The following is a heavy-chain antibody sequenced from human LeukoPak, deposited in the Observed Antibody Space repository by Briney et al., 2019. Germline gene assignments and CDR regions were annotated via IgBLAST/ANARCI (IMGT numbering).Heavy chain of an antibody. CDR2: ISSNGGST. J-gene: IGHJ3*02. Sequence: GGSLRLSCAASGFTFSSYAMHWVRQAPGEGLEYVSGISSNGGSTYYTSSLKARFTISRDNSKNTLFLQMGSLRAEDMAVYYCATNSTTGTSGAFDIWGQGTMVTVSS. D-gene: IGHD1-1*01. CDR3: ATNSTTGTSGAFDI. CDR1: GFTFSSYA. V-gene: IGHV3-64*01.